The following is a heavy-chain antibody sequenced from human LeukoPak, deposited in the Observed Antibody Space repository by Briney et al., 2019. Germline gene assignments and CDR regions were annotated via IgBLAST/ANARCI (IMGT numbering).Heavy chain of an antibody. Sequence: GPEWNGLIYTGGSTNYNPSLKSRVTISIDTSKNQFSLRLNSVTAADTAVYYCARDFFPWGQGTLVTVSS. V-gene: IGHV4-61*02. D-gene: IGHD3-3*01. J-gene: IGHJ5*02. CDR2: IYTGGST. CDR3: ARDFFP.